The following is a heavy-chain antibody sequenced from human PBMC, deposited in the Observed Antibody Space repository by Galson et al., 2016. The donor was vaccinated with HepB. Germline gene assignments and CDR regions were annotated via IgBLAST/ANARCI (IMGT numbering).Heavy chain of an antibody. V-gene: IGHV3-23*01. CDR2: ISGTGAST. D-gene: IGHD3-22*01. CDR3: AKETYHYDSSGSRGYFQH. Sequence: SLRLSCAASGFTFTNSAMSWVRRAPGKGLEWVSAISGTGASTYYADSVKGRFTISRDNSKNTMYLQMNSLRAEDTALYYCAKETYHYDSSGSRGYFQHWGQGTLVTVSS. CDR1: GFTFTNSA. J-gene: IGHJ1*01.